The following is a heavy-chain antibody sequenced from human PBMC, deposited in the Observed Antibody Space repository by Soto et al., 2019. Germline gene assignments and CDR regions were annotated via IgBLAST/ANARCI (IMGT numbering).Heavy chain of an antibody. V-gene: IGHV2-70*01. CDR3: ARTPLSRVNYYYGMDV. J-gene: IGHJ6*02. CDR2: IDWDDDK. Sequence: SGPTLVNPTQTLTLTCTFSGFSLSTSGMCVSWIRQPPGKALEWLALIDWDDDKYYSTSLKTRLTISKDTSKNQVVLTMTNMDPVDTATYYCARTPLSRVNYYYGMDVWGQGTTVTVSS. CDR1: GFSLSTSGMC. D-gene: IGHD6-13*01.